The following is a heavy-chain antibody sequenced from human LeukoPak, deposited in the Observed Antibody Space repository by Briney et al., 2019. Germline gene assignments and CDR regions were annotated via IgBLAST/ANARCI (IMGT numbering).Heavy chain of an antibody. V-gene: IGHV1-3*01. Sequence: ASVKVSCKASGYTFTGYYMHWVRQAPGQRLEWMGWINSVNGNTKYSQKFQGRVTITRDTSASTAYMELSSLRSEDTAVYYCARAYSVYDPPDYWGQGTLVTVSS. CDR3: ARAYSVYDPPDY. D-gene: IGHD5/OR15-5a*01. CDR2: INSVNGNT. CDR1: GYTFTGYY. J-gene: IGHJ4*02.